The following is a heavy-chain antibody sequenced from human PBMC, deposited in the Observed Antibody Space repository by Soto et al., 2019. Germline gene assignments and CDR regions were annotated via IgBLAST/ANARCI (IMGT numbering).Heavy chain of an antibody. CDR3: ARETYGDYVGYFDY. CDR1: GGSFSGYY. CDR2: INHSGST. J-gene: IGHJ4*02. D-gene: IGHD4-17*01. Sequence: SETLSLTCAVYGGSFSGYYWSWIRQPPGKGLEWIGEINHSGSTNYNPSLKSRVTISVDTSKNQFSLKVRSVTAADTAVYYCARETYGDYVGYFDYWGQGTLVTVSS. V-gene: IGHV4-34*01.